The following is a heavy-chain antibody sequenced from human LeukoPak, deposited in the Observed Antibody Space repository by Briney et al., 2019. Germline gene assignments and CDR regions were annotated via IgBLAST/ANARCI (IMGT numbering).Heavy chain of an antibody. CDR3: VRDLHGYCSGGSCYSGGWFDP. J-gene: IGHJ5*02. V-gene: IGHV4-39*07. CDR2: IYYIGNT. D-gene: IGHD2-15*01. CDR1: GGSISSSSYY. Sequence: SETLSLTCTVSGGSISSSSYYWGWIRRPPGKGLEWIGTIYYIGNTYYNPSLKSRVTISVDTSKNQFSLKLSSVTAADTAVYYCVRDLHGYCSGGSCYSGGWFDPWGQGTLVTVSS.